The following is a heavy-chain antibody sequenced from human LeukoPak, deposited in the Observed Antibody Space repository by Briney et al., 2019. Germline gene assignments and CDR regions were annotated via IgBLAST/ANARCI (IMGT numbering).Heavy chain of an antibody. CDR1: GYSISSGYY. D-gene: IGHD2-2*01. J-gene: IGHJ3*02. CDR2: IYRSGST. CDR3: ARERDCSSTSCYDHDAFDI. V-gene: IGHV4-38-2*02. Sequence: PSETLSLTCAVSGYSISSGYYWGWIRQPPGKGLEWIGSIYRSGSTYYNPSLKSRVTISVDTSKNQFSLKLSSVTAADTAVYYCARERDCSSTSCYDHDAFDIWGQGTMVTVSS.